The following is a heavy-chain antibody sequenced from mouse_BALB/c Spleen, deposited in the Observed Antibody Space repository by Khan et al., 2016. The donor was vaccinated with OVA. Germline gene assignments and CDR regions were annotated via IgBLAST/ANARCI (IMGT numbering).Heavy chain of an antibody. D-gene: IGHD2-1*01. J-gene: IGHJ3*01. V-gene: IGHV5-9-1*01. CDR3: TNGNYGWFAY. Sequence: EVELVESGGGLVEPGGSLKLSCAAAGFTFSSFVMSWVRQTPEKRLEWVATISSAATYTYYPDSVKGRFSISRDNAKHTLYLHMTSLRSDDTASYYCTNGNYGWFAYWGQGTLVTVST. CDR1: GFTFSSFV. CDR2: ISSAATYT.